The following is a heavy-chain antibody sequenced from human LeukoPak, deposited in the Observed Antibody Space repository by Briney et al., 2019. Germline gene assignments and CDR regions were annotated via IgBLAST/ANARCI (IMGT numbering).Heavy chain of an antibody. CDR3: ARGVGFSSSYFDY. CDR1: GYLYTSYW. D-gene: IGHD6-6*01. V-gene: IGHV5-51*01. J-gene: IGHJ4*02. Sequence: GESLKISCKSSGYLYTSYWIGWVRQMPGKGLEWMGIIYPGDSDTIYSPSFQGQVTISADKSITTAYLQWSSLKASDTAIYYCARGVGFSSSYFDYWGQGTLVTVSS. CDR2: IYPGDSDT.